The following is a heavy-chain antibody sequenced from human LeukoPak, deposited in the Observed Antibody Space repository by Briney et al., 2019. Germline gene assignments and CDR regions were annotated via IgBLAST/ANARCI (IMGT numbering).Heavy chain of an antibody. J-gene: IGHJ4*02. CDR3: ARGLSTAGPFDY. V-gene: IGHV3-74*01. D-gene: IGHD6-19*01. CDR2: INTDGRIT. CDR1: GFTFSSYW. Sequence: PGGSLRLSCAASGFTFSSYWMHWVRQAPGKGLVWVSRINTDGRITSYADSVKGRFTISRDNAKNTLYLQMNTLRAEDTAVYYCARGLSTAGPFDYWGQGTLVTVSS.